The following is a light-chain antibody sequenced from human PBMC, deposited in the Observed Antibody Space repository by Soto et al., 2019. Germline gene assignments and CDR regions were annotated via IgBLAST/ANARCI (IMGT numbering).Light chain of an antibody. V-gene: IGKV3-15*01. J-gene: IGKJ2*01. CDR1: QSVSSN. Sequence: EIVMTQSPATLSVSPGESATLSCRASQSVSSNLAWHQQKPGQAPRILMYDASTRATGISARFSGSGSGTEFTLTISSLRAEDFSVDYRQPYHNCPLPFGHG. CDR2: DAS. CDR3: QPYHNCPLP.